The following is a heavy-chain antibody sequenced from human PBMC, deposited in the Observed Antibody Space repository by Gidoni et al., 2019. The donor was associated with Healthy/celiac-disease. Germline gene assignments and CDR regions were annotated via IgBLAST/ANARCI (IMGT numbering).Heavy chain of an antibody. CDR1: GFIFSNFA. CDR3: AKIMLGVTPIPPFDY. V-gene: IGHV3-23*01. J-gene: IGHJ4*02. Sequence: VQLLASGGGLVQPGGSLRVSCAASGFIFSNFAMSWVRQAPGKGLEWVSAISGSDGSTYYADSVKGRFSISRDNSKSTLFLQMNSLRAEDTALYYCAKIMLGVTPIPPFDYWGQGTLVTVSS. CDR2: ISGSDGST. D-gene: IGHD2-21*02.